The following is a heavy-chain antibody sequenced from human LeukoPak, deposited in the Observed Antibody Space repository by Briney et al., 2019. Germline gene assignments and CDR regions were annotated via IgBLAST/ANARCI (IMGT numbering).Heavy chain of an antibody. J-gene: IGHJ3*02. CDR1: GYTLTELS. CDR2: FDPEDGET. Sequence: ASVKVSCKVSGYTLTELSMHWVRQAPGKGLEWMGGFDPEDGETIYAQKFQGRVTMTEDTSTDTAYMELSSLRSEDTAVYYCARASPAQGSYYTDAFDIWGQGTMVTVSS. CDR3: ARASPAQGSYYTDAFDI. V-gene: IGHV1-24*01. D-gene: IGHD1-26*01.